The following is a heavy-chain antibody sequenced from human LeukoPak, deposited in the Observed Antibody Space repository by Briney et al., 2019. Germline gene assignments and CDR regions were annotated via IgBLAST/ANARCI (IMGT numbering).Heavy chain of an antibody. CDR2: IKPDGSEK. J-gene: IGHJ4*02. CDR3: ARENYFDY. V-gene: IGHV3-7*04. Sequence: GGSLRLSCAASGFTFSRFWMGWVRQAPGKGLEGVANIKPDGSEKNYGDSVRGRFTISKDNARNSLYLQMNSLRAEDTAVYYCARENYFDYWGQGTLVTVSS. CDR1: GFTFSRFW.